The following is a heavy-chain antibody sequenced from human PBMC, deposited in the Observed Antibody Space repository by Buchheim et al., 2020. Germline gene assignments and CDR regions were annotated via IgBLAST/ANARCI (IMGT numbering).Heavy chain of an antibody. CDR2: IKQDGSEK. Sequence: EVQLVESGGGLVQPGGSLRLSCAASGFTFSSHWMSWVRQVPGKGLEWVANIKQDGSEKHYVDSVKGRFTFSRDNAKNSQYLQMNSLRAEDTAVCYCARGRYCSSTSCYPSFAFDLWGQGT. J-gene: IGHJ3*01. D-gene: IGHD2-2*01. V-gene: IGHV3-7*04. CDR3: ARGRYCSSTSCYPSFAFDL. CDR1: GFTFSSHW.